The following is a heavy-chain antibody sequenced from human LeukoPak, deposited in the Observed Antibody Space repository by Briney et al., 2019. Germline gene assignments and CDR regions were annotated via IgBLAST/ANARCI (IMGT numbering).Heavy chain of an antibody. CDR1: GGSISNYY. V-gene: IGHV4-59*03. CDR3: TASLLGYGMDV. CDR2: IYYNGGT. J-gene: IGHJ6*02. Sequence: SSETLSLTCTVSGGSISNYYWSWIRQPPGKGLEWIGYIYYNGGTNYNPSLKSRVTMSVDTSKNQFSLKLSSATAADTAVYYCTASLLGYGMDVWGQGTTVTVSS. D-gene: IGHD3-16*01.